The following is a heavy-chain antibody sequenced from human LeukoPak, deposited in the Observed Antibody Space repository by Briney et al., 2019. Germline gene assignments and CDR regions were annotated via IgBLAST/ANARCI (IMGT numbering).Heavy chain of an antibody. CDR3: ARDGQWLEYFDY. CDR1: GFTFSSYA. Sequence: GGSLRLSCAASGFTFSSYAMHWVRQAPGKGLEWVAVISYDGSNKYYADSVKGRFTISRDNSKNTLYLQMNSLRAEDTAVYYCARDGQWLEYFDYWGQGTLVTV. V-gene: IGHV3-30-3*01. D-gene: IGHD6-19*01. J-gene: IGHJ4*02. CDR2: ISYDGSNK.